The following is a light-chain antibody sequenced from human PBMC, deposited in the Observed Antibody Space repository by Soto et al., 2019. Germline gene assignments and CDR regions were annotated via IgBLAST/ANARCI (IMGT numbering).Light chain of an antibody. V-gene: IGKV1-5*01. J-gene: IGKJ1*01. Sequence: DIHMTQSPSTLSASVGGIVTITFRASQSISSWVGWYQQKPGKVPKLLIYDASSLESGVPSRFSGSGSGTEFTLTISSLQPDDFATYYCQQYNSYWTFGQGTKVDIK. CDR2: DAS. CDR3: QQYNSYWT. CDR1: QSISSW.